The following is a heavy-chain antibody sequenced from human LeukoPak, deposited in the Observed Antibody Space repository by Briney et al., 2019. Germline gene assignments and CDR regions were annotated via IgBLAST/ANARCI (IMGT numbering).Heavy chain of an antibody. CDR1: GYTFTSYG. CDR3: ARGGRVNRIAAAGTFDY. V-gene: IGHV1-18*01. Sequence: ASVKVSCKASGYTFTSYGISWVRQAPGQGLEWMGWISAYNGNTNYAQKLQGRVTMTTDTSTSTAYMELRSLRSDDTAVYYCARGGRVNRIAAAGTFDYWDQGTLVTVSS. CDR2: ISAYNGNT. J-gene: IGHJ4*02. D-gene: IGHD6-13*01.